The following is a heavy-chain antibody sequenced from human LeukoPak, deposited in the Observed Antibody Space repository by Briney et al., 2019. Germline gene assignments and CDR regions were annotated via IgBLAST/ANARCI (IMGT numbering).Heavy chain of an antibody. CDR1: GGSISSISYY. J-gene: IGHJ3*02. Sequence: PSETLSLTCTISGGSISSISYYWGWIRQPPGKGLEWIGSIYYTGSTYYNPSLKSRVTVSVDTSKNQFSLKLNSVTAADTAVYYCARITYGDNHFDIWGQGTMVTVSS. CDR3: ARITYGDNHFDI. D-gene: IGHD4-23*01. V-gene: IGHV4-39*07. CDR2: IYYTGST.